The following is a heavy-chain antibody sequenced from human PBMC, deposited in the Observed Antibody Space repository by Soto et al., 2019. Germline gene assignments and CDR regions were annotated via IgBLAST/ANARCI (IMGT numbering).Heavy chain of an antibody. J-gene: IGHJ4*02. CDR3: ARGSAIAAAVFDY. V-gene: IGHV4-34*01. CDR1: GGSFSGYY. Sequence: SETLSLTCAVYGGSFSGYYWSWIRQPPGKGLEWIGEINHSGSTNYNPSLKSRVTISVDTSKNQFSLKLSSVTAADTAVYYCARGSAIAAAVFDYWGQGTLVTVS. D-gene: IGHD6-13*01. CDR2: INHSGST.